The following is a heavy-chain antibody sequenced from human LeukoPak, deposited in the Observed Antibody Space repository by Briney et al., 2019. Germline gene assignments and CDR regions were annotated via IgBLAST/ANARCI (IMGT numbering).Heavy chain of an antibody. CDR3: ARPLSTTVTTGVSYYFDY. Sequence: SETLSLTCAVYGGSFSGYYWSWIRQPPGKGLEWIGEINHSGSTNYDPSLKSRVTISVDTSKNQFSLKLSSVTAADTAVYYCARPLSTTVTTGVSYYFDYWGQGTLVTVSS. D-gene: IGHD4-17*01. CDR2: INHSGST. J-gene: IGHJ4*02. V-gene: IGHV4-34*01. CDR1: GGSFSGYY.